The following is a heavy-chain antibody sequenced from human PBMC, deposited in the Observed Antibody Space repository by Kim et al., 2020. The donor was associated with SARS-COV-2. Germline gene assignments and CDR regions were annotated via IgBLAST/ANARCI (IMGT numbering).Heavy chain of an antibody. CDR1: GFTFDDYG. D-gene: IGHD6-6*01. Sequence: GGSLRLSCAASGFTFDDYGMSWVRQAPGKGLEWVSGINWNGGSTGYADSVKGRFTISRDNAKNSLYLQMNSLRAEDTALYHCARARCSSSSRGPRKAACPYYYYGMDVWGQGTTVTVSS. V-gene: IGHV3-20*01. CDR2: INWNGGST. J-gene: IGHJ6*02. CDR3: ARARCSSSSRGPRKAACPYYYYGMDV.